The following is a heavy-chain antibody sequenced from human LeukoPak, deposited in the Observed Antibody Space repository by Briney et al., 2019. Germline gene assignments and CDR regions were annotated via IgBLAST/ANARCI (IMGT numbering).Heavy chain of an antibody. D-gene: IGHD1-26*01. CDR3: ASRGNWELLDWFDP. V-gene: IGHV4-34*01. J-gene: IGHJ5*02. CDR1: GGSFSGYY. CDR2: INHSGST. Sequence: SETLSLTCAVYGGSFSGYYWSWIRQPPGKGLEWIGEINHSGSTNYNPSLKSRVTISVDTSKNQFSLKLSSVTAADTAVYYCASRGNWELLDWFDPWGQGTLVTVSS.